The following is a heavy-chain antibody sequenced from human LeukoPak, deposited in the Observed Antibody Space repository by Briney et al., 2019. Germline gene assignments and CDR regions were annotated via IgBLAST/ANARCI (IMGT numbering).Heavy chain of an antibody. D-gene: IGHD3-9*01. J-gene: IGHJ4*02. Sequence: ASVKVSCKASGYTFTSYGISWVRQAPGQGLEWMGWISAYNGNTNYAQKFQGRVTMTTDTSTSTAYVELRSLRSDDTAVYYCATGSMYYDILTGYYGKYYFDYWGQGTLVTVSS. CDR1: GYTFTSYG. CDR2: ISAYNGNT. V-gene: IGHV1-18*01. CDR3: ATGSMYYDILTGYYGKYYFDY.